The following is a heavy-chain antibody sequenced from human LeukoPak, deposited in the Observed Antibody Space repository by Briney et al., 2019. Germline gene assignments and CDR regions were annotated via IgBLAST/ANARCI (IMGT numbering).Heavy chain of an antibody. CDR2: ITPMFETT. J-gene: IGHJ6*03. D-gene: IGHD2-2*01. CDR1: GDTFDSYV. CDR3: ARGRRYCDSSICYHYYYMDV. Sequence: SVKVSCKASGDTFDSYVISWVRQAPGQGLEWMGTITPMFETTQYAQKFQDRVTITADKSTTTAYMELSSLRYEDTALYFCARGRRYCDSSICYHYYYMDVWGKGTTVTVSS. V-gene: IGHV1-69*06.